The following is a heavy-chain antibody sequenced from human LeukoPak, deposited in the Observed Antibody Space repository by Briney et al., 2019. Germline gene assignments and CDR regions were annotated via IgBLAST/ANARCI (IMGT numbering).Heavy chain of an antibody. CDR3: ARDVAAVADYYYGMDV. CDR2: IWYDGSNK. Sequence: PGGSLRLSCAASGFTFSSYGMHWVRQAPGKGLEWVAVIWYDGSNKYYADSVKGRFTISRDNSKNTLYLQMNSLRAEDTAVYYCARDVAAVADYYYGMDVWGQGTTVTVSS. CDR1: GFTFSSYG. V-gene: IGHV3-33*01. D-gene: IGHD6-19*01. J-gene: IGHJ6*02.